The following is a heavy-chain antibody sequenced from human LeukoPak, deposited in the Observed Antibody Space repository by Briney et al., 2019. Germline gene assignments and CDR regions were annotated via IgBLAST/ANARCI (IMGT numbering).Heavy chain of an antibody. Sequence: GGSLRLSCAASGFTFDDFAMHWVRQSPGKGLEWVSGISWNSDTTAYADSVKGRFTISRDNANNSLYLLMNSLRNEDTAFYYCAKAPHYYTSATYWDYFENWGQGSLVTVSS. CDR2: ISWNSDTT. J-gene: IGHJ4*02. V-gene: IGHV3-9*01. CDR3: AKAPHYYTSATYWDYFEN. D-gene: IGHD3-10*01. CDR1: GFTFDDFA.